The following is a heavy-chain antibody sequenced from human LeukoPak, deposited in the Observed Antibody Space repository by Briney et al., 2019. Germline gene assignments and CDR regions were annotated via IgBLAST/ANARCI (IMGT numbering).Heavy chain of an antibody. D-gene: IGHD4-17*01. CDR3: AKDNRGRYGDRQTYYFDY. J-gene: IGHJ4*02. CDR1: GFTFSTYA. CDR2: ISHIHSGGTT. V-gene: IGHV3-23*01. Sequence: GGSLRLSCAASGFTFSTYALSWVRQAPGMGLQWVSAISHIHSGGTTYYADSVKGRFTISRDNSKNTLYLQMNSLRAEDTAVYYCAKDNRGRYGDRQTYYFDYWGQGTLVTVSS.